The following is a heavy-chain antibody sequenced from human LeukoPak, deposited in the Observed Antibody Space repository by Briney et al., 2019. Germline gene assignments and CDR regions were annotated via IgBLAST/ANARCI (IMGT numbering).Heavy chain of an antibody. CDR1: GFTFSSYE. Sequence: GGSLRLSCAASGFTFSSYEMNWVRQAPGKGLEWVSYITRSGSIIYYADSVKGRFAISRDNAKNSMYLQMNSLRAEDTAVYYCARLVAYYYDSSGYPLGAFDIWGQGTMVTVSS. CDR2: ITRSGSII. J-gene: IGHJ3*02. V-gene: IGHV3-48*03. D-gene: IGHD3-22*01. CDR3: ARLVAYYYDSSGYPLGAFDI.